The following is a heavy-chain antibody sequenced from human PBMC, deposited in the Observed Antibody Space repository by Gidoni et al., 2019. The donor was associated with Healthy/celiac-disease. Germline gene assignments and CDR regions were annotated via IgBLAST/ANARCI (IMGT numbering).Heavy chain of an antibody. CDR2: ISSNVGST. Sequence: ELQLVESGGGLVQPGGSLILSCSASGFTFSSYAMHWVRQAPGQGLEYVSAISSNVGSTSYADSVKGRFTISRDNSKNTLYLQMSSLRAEDTAVYYCVKGLSGYYSDYWGQGTLVTVSS. CDR3: VKGLSGYYSDY. J-gene: IGHJ4*02. CDR1: GFTFSSYA. V-gene: IGHV3-64D*06. D-gene: IGHD5-12*01.